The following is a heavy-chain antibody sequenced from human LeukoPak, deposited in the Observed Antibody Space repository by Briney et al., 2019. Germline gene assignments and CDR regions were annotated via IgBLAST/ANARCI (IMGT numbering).Heavy chain of an antibody. Sequence: GGSLRLSCAASGFTFSSYSMNWVRQAPGKGLEWVSSISSSSSYIYYADSVKGRFTISRDNAKNSLYLQMNSLRAEDTAVYYCARDALHDSSGYYYPRYWYFDLWGRGTLVTVSS. D-gene: IGHD3-22*01. CDR2: ISSSSSYI. CDR1: GFTFSSYS. V-gene: IGHV3-21*01. J-gene: IGHJ2*01. CDR3: ARDALHDSSGYYYPRYWYFDL.